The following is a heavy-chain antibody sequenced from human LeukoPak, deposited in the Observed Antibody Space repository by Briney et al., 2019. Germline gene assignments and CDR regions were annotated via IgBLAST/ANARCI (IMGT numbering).Heavy chain of an antibody. Sequence: GGSLRLPCAASGFTFSSYGMHWVRQAPGKGLEWVAVISYDGSNKYYADSVKGRFTISRDNSKNTLYLQMNSLRAEDTAVYYCAKDWGFLEWLLAWDYWGQGTLVTVSS. CDR2: ISYDGSNK. D-gene: IGHD3-3*01. V-gene: IGHV3-30*18. CDR3: AKDWGFLEWLLAWDY. J-gene: IGHJ4*02. CDR1: GFTFSSYG.